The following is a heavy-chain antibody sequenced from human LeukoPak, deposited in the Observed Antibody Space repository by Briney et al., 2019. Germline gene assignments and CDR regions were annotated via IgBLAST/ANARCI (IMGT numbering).Heavy chain of an antibody. J-gene: IGHJ5*02. CDR3: ARDCSSTSCYRGGFDP. V-gene: IGHV3-7*01. CDR2: IKQDGSEK. CDR1: GFTFRSYW. D-gene: IGHD2-2*01. Sequence: GGSLRLSCAASGFTFRSYWMSWVRQAPGKGLEWVANIKQDGSEKYYVDSVKGRFTISRDNAKNSLYLQMNSLRAEDTAVYYCARDCSSTSCYRGGFDPWGQGTLVTVSS.